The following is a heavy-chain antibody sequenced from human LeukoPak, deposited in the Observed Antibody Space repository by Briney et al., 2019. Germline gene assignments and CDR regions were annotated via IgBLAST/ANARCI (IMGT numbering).Heavy chain of an antibody. J-gene: IGHJ4*02. CDR2: IDYSGST. CDR3: AIAGHNGYEIDY. V-gene: IGHV4-59*03. D-gene: IGHD5-12*01. CDR1: AGSIHTYY. Sequence: PSETLSLTCTVSAGSIHTYYWSWIRPSPGKGREWIGYIDYSGSTNYNPSLRSRVTMSIDTSKKQFSLKLTSVTAADTAVYYCAIAGHNGYEIDYWGQGTLLTVSS.